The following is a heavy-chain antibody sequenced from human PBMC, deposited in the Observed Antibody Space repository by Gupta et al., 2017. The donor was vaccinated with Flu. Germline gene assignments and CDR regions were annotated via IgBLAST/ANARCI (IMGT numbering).Heavy chain of an antibody. Sequence: NNAIRWVRQAPGQRLEWMGWINTDNGNTKYSQKFEGSVTITRDTPASTVFLELSSLRSEDTAVYYCARRLSSTSWDDVFDIWGQGTMVTVSS. CDR3: ARRLSSTSWDDVFDI. CDR2: INTDNGNT. V-gene: IGHV1-3*04. CDR1: NNA. D-gene: IGHD2-2*01. J-gene: IGHJ3*02.